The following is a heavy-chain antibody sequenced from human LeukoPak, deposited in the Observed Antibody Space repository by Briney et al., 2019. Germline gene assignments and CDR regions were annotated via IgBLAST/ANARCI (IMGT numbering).Heavy chain of an antibody. CDR1: GFSVSSNY. J-gene: IGHJ3*02. D-gene: IGHD2-2*02. CDR2: FYSGGRT. CDR3: ARDGIVVVPAAIRDAFDI. V-gene: IGHV3-66*01. Sequence: PGGSLRLSCAAAGFSVSSNYMSWVRQVPGKGPEWVSVFYSGGRTYYADSVKGRFTISRDNSKNTVDLQMNSLRAEDTAVYYCARDGIVVVPAAIRDAFDIWGQGTMVTVSS.